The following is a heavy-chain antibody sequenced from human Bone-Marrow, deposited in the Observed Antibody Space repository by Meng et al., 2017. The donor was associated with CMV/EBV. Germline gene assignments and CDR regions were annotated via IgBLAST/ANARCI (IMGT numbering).Heavy chain of an antibody. V-gene: IGHV1-18*01. Sequence: ASVKVSCKPSGYTFTDYGISWVRQAPGQGLEWMGWISAYNGNTDYAQKVQGRVTMTTDTSTSTAYMELRSLRSDDTAVYYCARDCSSASCYFFPWGQGTMVTF. D-gene: IGHD2-2*01. CDR2: ISAYNGNT. CDR1: GYTFTDYG. J-gene: IGHJ3*01. CDR3: ARDCSSASCYFFP.